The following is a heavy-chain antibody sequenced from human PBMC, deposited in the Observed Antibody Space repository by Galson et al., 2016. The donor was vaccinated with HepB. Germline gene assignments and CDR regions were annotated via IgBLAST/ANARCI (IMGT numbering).Heavy chain of an antibody. CDR1: EYSFVRYW. J-gene: IGHJ4*02. D-gene: IGHD5-18*01. V-gene: IGHV5-51*01. Sequence: QSGAEVKKPGESLKISCQGSEYSFVRYWIGWVRQMPGKGLEWVGIMYPGNSETRYSPSFRGQVTISADNSISTAYLHWSSLKASGTAIYYCVRQQLHSYGRTHFDFWGQGTLVTVS. CDR2: MYPGNSET. CDR3: VRQQLHSYGRTHFDF.